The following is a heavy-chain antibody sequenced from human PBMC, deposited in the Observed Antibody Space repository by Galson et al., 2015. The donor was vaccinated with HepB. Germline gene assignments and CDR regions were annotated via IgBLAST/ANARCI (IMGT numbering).Heavy chain of an antibody. J-gene: IGHJ6*02. CDR1: GFTVSSNY. CDR2: IYSGGST. CDR3: ARDLTFGGVIAYGMDV. D-gene: IGHD3-16*02. Sequence: SLRLSCAASGFTVSSNYMSWVRQAPGKGLEWVSVIYSGGSTYYADSVKGRFTISRDNSKNTLYLQMNSLRAEDTAVYYCARDLTFGGVIAYGMDVWGQGTTVTVSS. V-gene: IGHV3-53*01.